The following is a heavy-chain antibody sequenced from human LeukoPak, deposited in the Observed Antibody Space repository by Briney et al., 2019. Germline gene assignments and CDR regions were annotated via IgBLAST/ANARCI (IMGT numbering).Heavy chain of an antibody. CDR2: IYYSGST. V-gene: IGHV4-59*01. Sequence: KPSQTLSLTCTVSGGSISSYYWSWLRQPPGKGLEWIGYIYYSGSTNYNPSLKSRVTISVDTSKNQFSLKLSSVTAADTAVYYCARDMGSSDDAFDIWGQGTMVTVSS. D-gene: IGHD6-6*01. CDR3: ARDMGSSDDAFDI. J-gene: IGHJ3*02. CDR1: GGSISSYY.